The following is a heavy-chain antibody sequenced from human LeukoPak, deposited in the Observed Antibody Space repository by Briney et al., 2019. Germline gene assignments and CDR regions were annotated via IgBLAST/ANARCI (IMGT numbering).Heavy chain of an antibody. CDR3: ATNTSDTAFDY. J-gene: IGHJ4*02. CDR1: GGSISSGRYY. V-gene: IGHV4-39*01. Sequence: SETLSLTCAVSGGSISSGRYYWGWIRQPPGKGLEWIGSIYYSGSTSYNPPLKTRVTISLDTSKNQFSLRLTSVTAAVTAVYYSATNTSDTAFDYWGPGTLVTVSS. CDR2: IYYSGST. D-gene: IGHD6-19*01.